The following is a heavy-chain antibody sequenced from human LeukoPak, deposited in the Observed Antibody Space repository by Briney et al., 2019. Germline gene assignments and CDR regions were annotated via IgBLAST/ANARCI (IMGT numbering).Heavy chain of an antibody. Sequence: WASVKVSCKASGYTFTGYYMHWVRQAPGQGLEWMGWINPNSGGTNYAQKFQGRVTMTRDTSISTAYMELSRLRSDDTAVYYCARDRRPAATKFWFDPWGQGTLVTVSS. J-gene: IGHJ5*02. V-gene: IGHV1-2*02. CDR3: ARDRRPAATKFWFDP. D-gene: IGHD2-2*01. CDR1: GYTFTGYY. CDR2: INPNSGGT.